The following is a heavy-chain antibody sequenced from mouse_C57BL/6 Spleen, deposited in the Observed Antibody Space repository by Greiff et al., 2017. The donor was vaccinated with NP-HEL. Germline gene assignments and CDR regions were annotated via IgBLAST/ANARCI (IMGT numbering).Heavy chain of an antibody. CDR2: INPSSGYT. CDR1: AYTFTSYW. V-gene: IGHV1-7*01. CDR3: ARKGSSGYFEV. Sequence: QVQLKQSGAELAKPGASVKLSCKASAYTFTSYWMHWLKQRPGRGLEWIGYINPSSGYTTYNPKFKDKATLTADKSSSTAYMQLSSLTYEDSAVYYCARKGSSGYFEVWGTGTTVTVSS. D-gene: IGHD1-1*01. J-gene: IGHJ1*03.